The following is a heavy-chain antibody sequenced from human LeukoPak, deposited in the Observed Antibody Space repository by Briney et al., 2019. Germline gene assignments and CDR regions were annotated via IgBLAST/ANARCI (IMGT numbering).Heavy chain of an antibody. Sequence: PSETLSLTCTVSGGSISSYYWSWLRQPPGKGLEWIGYIYYSGSTNYNPSLKSRVTISVDTSKNQFSLKLSSVTAADTAVYYCARDRRPLRKNYYGSRRRRPLKNYWYFDLWGRGTLVTVSS. CDR2: IYYSGST. V-gene: IGHV4-59*01. D-gene: IGHD3-10*01. CDR3: ARDRRPLRKNYYGSRRRRPLKNYWYFDL. J-gene: IGHJ2*01. CDR1: GGSISSYY.